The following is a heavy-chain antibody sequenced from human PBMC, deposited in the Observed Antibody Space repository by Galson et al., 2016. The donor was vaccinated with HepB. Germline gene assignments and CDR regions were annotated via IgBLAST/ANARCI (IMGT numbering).Heavy chain of an antibody. J-gene: IGHJ5*02. CDR1: GFTFSSYS. Sequence: SLRLPCAASGFTFSSYSMHWVRQAPGKGLEWVAGISHDGSDKSNADSVKGRFIISRDNSKNTLFLQMNNLRAEDTAVYYCARTYYDSSGFSPWGQGALVTVSS. CDR2: ISHDGSDK. CDR3: ARTYYDSSGFSP. V-gene: IGHV3-30*04. D-gene: IGHD3-22*01.